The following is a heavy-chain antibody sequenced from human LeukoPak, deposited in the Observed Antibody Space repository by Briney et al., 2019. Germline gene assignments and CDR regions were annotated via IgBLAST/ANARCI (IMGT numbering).Heavy chain of an antibody. CDR3: AKEGNVAVTTYDY. D-gene: IGHD2-21*02. CDR2: ITTSGGGT. J-gene: IGHJ4*02. V-gene: IGHV3-23*01. Sequence: GGSLRLSCAASGFTFSTYGMAWVRQTPGKGLEWVSSITTSGGGTYYADSAKGRFTISRDNSKNTLYLQMNSLRAEDTAVYYCAKEGNVAVTTYDYWGQGTLVTVSS. CDR1: GFTFSTYG.